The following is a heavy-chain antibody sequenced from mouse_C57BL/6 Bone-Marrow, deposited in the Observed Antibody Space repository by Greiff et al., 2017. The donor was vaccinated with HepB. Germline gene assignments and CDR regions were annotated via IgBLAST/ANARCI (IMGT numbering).Heavy chain of an antibody. CDR2: IDPSDSYT. J-gene: IGHJ3*01. V-gene: IGHV1-69*01. CDR3: AREGGGAWFAY. CDR1: GYTFTSYW. Sequence: VQLQQPGAELVMPGASVKLSCKASGYTFTSYWMHWVKQRPGQGLEWIGEIDPSDSYTNYNQKFKGKSTLTVDKSSSTAYMQLSSLTSEDSAVYYCAREGGGAWFAYWGQGTLVTVSA.